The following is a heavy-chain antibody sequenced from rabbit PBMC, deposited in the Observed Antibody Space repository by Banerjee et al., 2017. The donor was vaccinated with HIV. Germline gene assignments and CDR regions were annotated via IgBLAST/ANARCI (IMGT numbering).Heavy chain of an antibody. CDR3: ARDLAGVIGWNFNL. CDR2: IYAGEGTT. V-gene: IGHV1S45*01. J-gene: IGHJ4*01. Sequence: QEQLEESGGGLVKPEGSLTLTCKASGFSFSSTYWICWVRQAPGKGLEWIGAIYAGEGTTDYASWVNGRFTISSANAQNTVDLQMNSLTAADTATYFCARDLAGVIGWNFNLWGPGTLVTV. CDR1: GFSFSSTYW. D-gene: IGHD4-1*01.